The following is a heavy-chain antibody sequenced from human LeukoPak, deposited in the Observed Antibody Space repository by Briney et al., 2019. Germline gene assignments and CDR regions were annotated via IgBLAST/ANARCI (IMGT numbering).Heavy chain of an antibody. CDR3: TRGYGP. Sequence: GGSLRHSCAASGFTFSTYWMHWVRQAPGKGPVWVSRISPDGSSTRYADSVKGRFTISRDNARNTLYLQMNSLRAEDTAVYHCTRGYGPWGQGTLVTVSS. CDR2: ISPDGSST. J-gene: IGHJ5*02. CDR1: GFTFSTYW. D-gene: IGHD4-17*01. V-gene: IGHV3-74*01.